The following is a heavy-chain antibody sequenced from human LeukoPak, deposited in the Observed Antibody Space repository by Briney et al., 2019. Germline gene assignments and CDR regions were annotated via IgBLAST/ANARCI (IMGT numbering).Heavy chain of an antibody. CDR3: AKDRSTVGYRYGLDY. CDR2: ISSGGNTK. J-gene: IGHJ4*02. V-gene: IGHV3-48*03. CDR1: GFSFSSSE. D-gene: IGHD5-18*01. Sequence: GGSLRLSCAASGFSFSSSEMNWVRQAPGKGPEWVSHISSGGNTKYYADSVRGRFTMSRDNAKNLLYLQMNSLSAEDTAVYYCAKDRSTVGYRYGLDYWGQGTLVTVSS.